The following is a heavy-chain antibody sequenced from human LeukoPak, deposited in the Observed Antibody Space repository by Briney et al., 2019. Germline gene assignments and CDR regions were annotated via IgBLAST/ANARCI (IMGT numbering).Heavy chain of an antibody. V-gene: IGHV3-64D*06. CDR1: GFTFSSYS. CDR2: IRSLGGST. D-gene: IGHD6-13*01. CDR3: VKTRGGVAAAGDF. Sequence: PGRSLGLFCSVSGFTFSSYSMHWDRQAPGRGLEYVSAIRSLGGSTFYTDSVEDRFIISRDNSTNTLYLKMSSLRAKDTSIYYCVKTRGGVAAAGDFWGQGTLVTVSS. J-gene: IGHJ4*02.